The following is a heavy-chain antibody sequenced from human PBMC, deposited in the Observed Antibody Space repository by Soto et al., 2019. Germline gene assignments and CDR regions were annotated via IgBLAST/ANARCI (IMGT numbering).Heavy chain of an antibody. D-gene: IGHD6-19*01. V-gene: IGHV1-69*13. CDR3: ARGTPAIAVAGDLDY. J-gene: IGHJ4*02. CDR1: GGTFSSYA. Sequence: ASVKVSCKASGGTFSSYAISWVRQAPGQGLEWMGGIIPIFGTANYAQKFQGRVTITADESTSTAYMELSSLRSEDTAVYYCARGTPAIAVAGDLDYWGQGTLVTVSS. CDR2: IIPIFGTA.